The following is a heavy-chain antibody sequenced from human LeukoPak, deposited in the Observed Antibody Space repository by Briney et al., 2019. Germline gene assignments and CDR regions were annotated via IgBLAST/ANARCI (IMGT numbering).Heavy chain of an antibody. D-gene: IGHD2-15*01. Sequence: GGSLRLSCAASGFIFSSYWMSRVRQAPGKGLEWVANIKQDGSEKYYVDSVKGRFTISRDNAKNSLFLQMNGLRVEDTAVYYCATYGVVVGATDYWGQGTLVTVSS. CDR1: GFIFSSYW. V-gene: IGHV3-7*01. J-gene: IGHJ4*02. CDR3: ATYGVVVGATDY. CDR2: IKQDGSEK.